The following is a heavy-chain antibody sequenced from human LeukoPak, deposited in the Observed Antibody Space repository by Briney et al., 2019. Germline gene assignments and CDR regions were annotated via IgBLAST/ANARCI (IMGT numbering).Heavy chain of an antibody. CDR2: ISSSGSTI. V-gene: IGHV3-11*01. Sequence: GSLRLSCAASGFTFSDYYMSWIRQAPGKGLEWVSYISSSGSTIYYADSVKGRFTISRDNAKNSLYLQMNSLRAEDTAVYYCARDAYYDFWSGYSAGNYFDYWGQGTLVTVSS. CDR1: GFTFSDYY. CDR3: ARDAYYDFWSGYSAGNYFDY. D-gene: IGHD3-3*01. J-gene: IGHJ4*02.